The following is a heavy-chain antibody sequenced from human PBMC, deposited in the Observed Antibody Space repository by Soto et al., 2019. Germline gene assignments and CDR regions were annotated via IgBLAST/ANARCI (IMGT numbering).Heavy chain of an antibody. CDR1: GYTFTGYY. CDR2: INAGNGNT. CDR3: ARVYSSSWSFDY. Sequence: ASVKVSCKASGYTFTGYYMHWVRQAPGQRLEWMGWINAGNGNTKYSQKFQGRVTITRDTSASTAYMELSSLRSEDTAVYYCARVYSSSWSFDYWGQGTLVTVSS. D-gene: IGHD6-13*01. V-gene: IGHV1-3*01. J-gene: IGHJ4*02.